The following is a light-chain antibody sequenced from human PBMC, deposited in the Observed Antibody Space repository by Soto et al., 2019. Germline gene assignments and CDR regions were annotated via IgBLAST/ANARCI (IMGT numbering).Light chain of an antibody. CDR3: SSYTTSNTQV. CDR1: SSDVGAYNY. CDR2: DVS. V-gene: IGLV2-14*01. J-gene: IGLJ3*02. Sequence: QSALTQPASVSGSPGQSITISCTGTSSDVGAYNYVSWYQHRPGKAPKLMIYDVSYRPSGVSNRFSGPKSANTASLTISGLQAEDAADYYCSSYTTSNTQVFGGGTKLTVL.